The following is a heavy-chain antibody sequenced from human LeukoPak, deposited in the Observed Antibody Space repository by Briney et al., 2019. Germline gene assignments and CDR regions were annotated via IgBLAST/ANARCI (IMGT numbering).Heavy chain of an antibody. J-gene: IGHJ4*02. Sequence: PSETLSLTCAVSGGSISSSNWWSWVRQPPGKGLEWIGEIYHSGSTNYNPSLKSRVTISVDKSKNQFSLKLSSVTAADTAVYYCARRRKWSQARQYYFDYWGQGTLVTVSS. CDR2: IYHSGST. CDR1: GGSISSSNW. D-gene: IGHD2-15*01. CDR3: ARRRKWSQARQYYFDY. V-gene: IGHV4-4*02.